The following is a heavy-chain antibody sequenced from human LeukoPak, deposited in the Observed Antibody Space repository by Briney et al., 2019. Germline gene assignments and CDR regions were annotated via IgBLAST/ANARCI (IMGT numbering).Heavy chain of an antibody. CDR2: ISGSGGST. D-gene: IGHD6-13*01. V-gene: IGHV3-23*01. CDR3: ARPALMYSSSWYHFDY. J-gene: IGHJ4*02. Sequence: PGGSLRLSCAASGFTFSSYAMSWVRQAPGKGLEWVSAISGSGGSTYYADSVKGRFTISRDNSKNTLYLQMNSLRAEDTAVYYCARPALMYSSSWYHFDYWGQGTLVTVSS. CDR1: GFTFSSYA.